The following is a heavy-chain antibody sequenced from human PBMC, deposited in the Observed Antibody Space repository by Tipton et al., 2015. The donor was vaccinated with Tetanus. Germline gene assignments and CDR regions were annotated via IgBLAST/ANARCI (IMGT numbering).Heavy chain of an antibody. CDR1: GYRFNDYW. Sequence: QLVQSGAEVKKPGESLRISCKTSGYRFNDYWIAWVRQMPGKGLEWMGVIYPGDSDTKFSPYFQGQVTLSVDKSISTAYLQWSSLKASDTAIYYCARRSTSFYGVDVWGRGTTVTVSS. V-gene: IGHV5-51*03. CDR2: IYPGDSDT. J-gene: IGHJ6*02. CDR3: ARRSTSFYGVDV.